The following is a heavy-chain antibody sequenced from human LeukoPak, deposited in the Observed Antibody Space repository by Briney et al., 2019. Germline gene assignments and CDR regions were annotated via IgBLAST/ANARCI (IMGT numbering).Heavy chain of an antibody. V-gene: IGHV4-59*01. CDR3: AKWEWELLDYFDY. J-gene: IGHJ4*02. Sequence: PSETLSLTCTVSGGSISSYYWSWIRQPPGKGLEWIGYIYYSGSTNYNPSLKSRVTISVDTSKNQFSLKLSSVTAADTAVYYCAKWEWELLDYFDYWGQGTLVTVSS. CDR1: GGSISSYY. CDR2: IYYSGST. D-gene: IGHD1-26*01.